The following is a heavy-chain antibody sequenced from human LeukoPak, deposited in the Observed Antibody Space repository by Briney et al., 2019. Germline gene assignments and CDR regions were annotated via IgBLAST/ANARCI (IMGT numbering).Heavy chain of an antibody. CDR3: ARALGGYYNY. CDR2: INPNSGGT. D-gene: IGHD3-3*01. V-gene: IGHV1-2*02. CDR1: GYTFTVYY. J-gene: IGHJ4*02. Sequence: ASVKVPCKASGYTFTVYYIHWVRQAPGQGLECMGWINPNSGGTNFAQKFQGRVTMTRDTSISTAYMELSRLRSDDTAVYYCARALGGYYNYWGQGTLVTVSS.